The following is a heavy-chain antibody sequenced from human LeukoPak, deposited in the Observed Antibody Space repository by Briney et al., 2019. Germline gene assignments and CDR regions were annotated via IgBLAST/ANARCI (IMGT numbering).Heavy chain of an antibody. D-gene: IGHD4-17*01. J-gene: IGHJ4*02. CDR1: GFTFDDYA. V-gene: IGHV3-9*01. CDR2: ISWNSGSI. Sequence: GGSLRLSCAASGFTFDDYAMHWVRQAPGKGLEWVSGISWNSGSIGHADSVKGRFTISRDNAKNSLYLQMNSLRAEDTALYYCAKDLYGDAPYWGQGTLVTVSS. CDR3: AKDLYGDAPY.